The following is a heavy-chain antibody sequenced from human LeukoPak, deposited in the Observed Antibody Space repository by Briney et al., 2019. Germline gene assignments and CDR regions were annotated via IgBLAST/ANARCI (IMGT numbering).Heavy chain of an antibody. Sequence: PGGSLRLSCAVSGFTFSTYAMNWVRQAPGKGLEWVSTITGSGGNTYYADSVKGRVTISRDNSKNTLYLQMNSLRAEDTAVYYCAKDAQYNWNEESWGQGTLVTVSS. CDR1: GFTFSTYA. J-gene: IGHJ5*02. CDR3: AKDAQYNWNEES. D-gene: IGHD1-1*01. V-gene: IGHV3-23*01. CDR2: ITGSGGNT.